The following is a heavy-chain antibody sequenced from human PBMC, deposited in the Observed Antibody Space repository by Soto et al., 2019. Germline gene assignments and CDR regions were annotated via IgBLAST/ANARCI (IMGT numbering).Heavy chain of an antibody. CDR3: LTADAEDSSGNYYFPNFDN. Sequence: ASVKVSCKVSGYTLTELSMHWVRQAPGKGLEWMGGFDPEDGETIYAQKFQGRVTMTEDTSTDTAYMELSSLRSEDTAVYYCLTADAEDSSGNYYFPNFDNWGQGTLVTVSS. D-gene: IGHD3-22*01. CDR1: GYTLTELS. J-gene: IGHJ4*02. CDR2: FDPEDGET. V-gene: IGHV1-24*01.